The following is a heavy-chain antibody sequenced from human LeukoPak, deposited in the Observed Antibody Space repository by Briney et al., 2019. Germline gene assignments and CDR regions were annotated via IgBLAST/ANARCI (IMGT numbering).Heavy chain of an antibody. CDR2: INHSVGT. V-gene: IGHV4-34*01. CDR3: AREGYSSRKENWFDP. J-gene: IGHJ5*02. CDR1: SGSFSGYY. D-gene: IGHD5-18*01. Sequence: SETLSLTCSVYSGSFSGYYWSWIRQPPGKGLEWIGEINHSVGTNYNPSLKSRVTMSLDTSKNQFSLKLSSVTAADTAVYYCAREGYSSRKENWFDPWGQGTLVTVSS.